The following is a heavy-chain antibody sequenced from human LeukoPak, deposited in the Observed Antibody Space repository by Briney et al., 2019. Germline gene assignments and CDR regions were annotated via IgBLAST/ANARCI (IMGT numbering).Heavy chain of an antibody. CDR2: IYYSGST. CDR3: ARHMGLGYSYGYPYFDY. D-gene: IGHD5-18*01. Sequence: SETLSLTCTVPGGSISSYYWSWVRQPPGKGLEWIGYIYYSGSTNYNPSLKSRVTISVDTSKNQFSLKLSSVTAADTAVYYCARHMGLGYSYGYPYFDYWGQGTLVTVSS. V-gene: IGHV4-59*08. CDR1: GGSISSYY. J-gene: IGHJ4*02.